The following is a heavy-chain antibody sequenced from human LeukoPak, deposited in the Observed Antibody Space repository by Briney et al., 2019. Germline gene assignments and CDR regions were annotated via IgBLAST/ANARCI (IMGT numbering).Heavy chain of an antibody. Sequence: GGSLRLSCGASGFTFTNHGTSWVRQAPGKGLEWVSAISGSGANTYYTDSVRGRFIISRDQSRKTLYLQMNRLGAEDTAIYYCASHAAYTSDWRARTFDYWGQGTLVTVSS. J-gene: IGHJ4*02. V-gene: IGHV3-23*01. CDR1: GFTFTNHG. CDR2: ISGSGANT. CDR3: ASHAAYTSDWRARTFDY. D-gene: IGHD6-19*01.